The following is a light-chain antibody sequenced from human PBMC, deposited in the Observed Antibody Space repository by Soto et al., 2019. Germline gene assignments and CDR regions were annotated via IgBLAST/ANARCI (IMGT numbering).Light chain of an antibody. Sequence: EVVLTQSPATLSVSPGERATLSCRASHIISSNLAWYQQKPGQAPRLLIYGASTRAAGIPARFSGSGSGTEFTLTISSLQSEDFAVYYCHQYNNWPPWTFGQGTKVEIE. CDR3: HQYNNWPPWT. V-gene: IGKV3-15*01. J-gene: IGKJ1*01. CDR1: HIISSN. CDR2: GAS.